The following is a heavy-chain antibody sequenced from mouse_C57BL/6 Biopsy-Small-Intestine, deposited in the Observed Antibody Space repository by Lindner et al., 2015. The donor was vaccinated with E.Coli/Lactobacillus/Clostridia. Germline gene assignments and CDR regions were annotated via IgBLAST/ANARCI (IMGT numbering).Heavy chain of an antibody. CDR2: ISSGSSII. CDR1: GFTFSDYG. J-gene: IGHJ4*01. V-gene: IGHV5-17*01. CDR3: ARPFYYAMDY. Sequence: VQLQESGGGSVKPGGSLKLSCAASGFTFSDYGMHWVRQAPEKGLEWIAYISSGSSIIYYADTVEGRFTISRDNAKNTLFLQVTSLRSEDTAMYYCARPFYYAMDYWGQGTSVTVSS.